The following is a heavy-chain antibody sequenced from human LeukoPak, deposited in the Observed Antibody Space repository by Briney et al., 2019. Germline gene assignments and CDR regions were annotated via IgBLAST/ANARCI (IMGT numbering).Heavy chain of an antibody. CDR1: GFTFSNYG. CDR2: ISSSSSSI. J-gene: IGHJ4*02. D-gene: IGHD6-19*01. V-gene: IGHV3-48*02. Sequence: GGSLRLSCVVSGFTFSNYGMNWVRHAPGKGLEWSSHISSSSSSIYYADSVKGRFTISRDNAKNSLYLRMNSLRDDDTAVYYCTSAAVAGTVYWGQGTLVTVSS. CDR3: TSAAVAGTVY.